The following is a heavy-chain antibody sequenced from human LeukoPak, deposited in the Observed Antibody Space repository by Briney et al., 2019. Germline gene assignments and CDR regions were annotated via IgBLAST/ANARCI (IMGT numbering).Heavy chain of an antibody. D-gene: IGHD3-22*01. CDR1: GYTFTSYG. CDR3: ARGSPPRRNYDSRGYYSYYFDY. J-gene: IGHJ4*02. Sequence: ASVKVSCKASGYTFTSYGISWVRQAPGQGLEGMGWISAYNGNTHYAQKLQGRVTMTTDTSTSTVYMELRSLRSDDTAVYYCARGSPPRRNYDSRGYYSYYFDYWGQGTLATVSS. CDR2: ISAYNGNT. V-gene: IGHV1-18*01.